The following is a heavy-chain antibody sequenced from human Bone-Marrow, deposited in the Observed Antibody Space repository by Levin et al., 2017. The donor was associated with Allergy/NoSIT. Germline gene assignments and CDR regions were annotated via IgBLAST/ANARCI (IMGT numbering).Heavy chain of an antibody. V-gene: IGHV3-64D*06. J-gene: IGHJ4*02. D-gene: IGHD6-6*01. CDR1: GFTFSSYA. CDR3: VKVAPGYAARTTNYYFDY. CDR2: ISSNGGST. Sequence: GESLKISCSASGFTFSSYAMHWVRQAPGKGLEYVSAISSNGGSTYYADSVKGRFTISRDNSKNTLYLQMSSLRAEDTAVYYCVKVAPGYAARTTNYYFDYWGQGTLVTVSS.